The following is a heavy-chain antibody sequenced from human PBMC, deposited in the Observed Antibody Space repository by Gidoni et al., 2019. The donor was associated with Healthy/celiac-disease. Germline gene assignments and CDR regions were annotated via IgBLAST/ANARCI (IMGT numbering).Heavy chain of an antibody. D-gene: IGHD3-22*01. V-gene: IGHV3-48*02. CDR1: GFTFSSYS. Sequence: EVQLVESGGGLVQPGGSLRLSCAASGFTFSSYSMNWVRQAPGKGLEWVSYISSSRSTIYYADSVKGRFTISRDNAKNSLYLQMNSLRDEDTAVYYCARRVRVVASFDYWGQGTLVTVSS. J-gene: IGHJ4*02. CDR3: ARRVRVVASFDY. CDR2: ISSSRSTI.